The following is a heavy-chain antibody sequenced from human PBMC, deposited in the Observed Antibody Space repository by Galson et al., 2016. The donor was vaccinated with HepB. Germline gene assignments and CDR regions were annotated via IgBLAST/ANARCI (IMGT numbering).Heavy chain of an antibody. J-gene: IGHJ4*02. Sequence: SLRLSCAASGFTFDESAMHWVRQASGKGLEWVAVISYDGDTKYHADSVKGRFTISRDNSKNTLYLQMHRLRFEDTAVYYCASDPRQWQRGYNYGFEYWGQGTLVSVSS. CDR1: GFTFDESA. V-gene: IGHV3-30*03. CDR3: ASDPRQWQRGYNYGFEY. D-gene: IGHD5-18*01. CDR2: ISYDGDTK.